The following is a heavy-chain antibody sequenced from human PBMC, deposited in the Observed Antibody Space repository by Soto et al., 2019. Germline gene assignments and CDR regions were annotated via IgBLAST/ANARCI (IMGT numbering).Heavy chain of an antibody. Sequence: PSETLSHTCAASGYSISSGYYWGWIRQPPGKGLEWIGSIYHSGSTYYNPSLKSRVTISVDTSKNQFSLKLSSVTAADTAVYYCARDDCSSTSCYRHNWFDPWGQGTLVTVSS. V-gene: IGHV4-38-2*02. J-gene: IGHJ5*02. CDR1: GYSISSGYY. D-gene: IGHD2-2*01. CDR2: IYHSGST. CDR3: ARDDCSSTSCYRHNWFDP.